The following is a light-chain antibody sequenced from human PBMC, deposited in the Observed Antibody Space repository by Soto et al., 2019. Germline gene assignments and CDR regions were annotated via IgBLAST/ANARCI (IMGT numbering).Light chain of an antibody. CDR2: QDN. Sequence: SYELTQPPSVSVSPGQTASITCSGGKLGDKYACWYQQKPGQSPLLVIYQDNKRPSGIPERFSGSSSGNTATLIISGTQAMDEADYYCQAWDSSTVLFGGGTKVTVL. J-gene: IGLJ2*01. CDR1: KLGDKY. CDR3: QAWDSSTVL. V-gene: IGLV3-1*01.